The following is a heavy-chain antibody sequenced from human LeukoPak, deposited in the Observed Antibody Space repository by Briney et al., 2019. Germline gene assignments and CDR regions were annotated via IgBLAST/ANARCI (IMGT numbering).Heavy chain of an antibody. J-gene: IGHJ4*02. V-gene: IGHV3-49*04. Sequence: PGGSLRLSCTTSGFIFGDYGMSWVRQAPGKGLEWVGFIGSKPDDGTREYAASVRGRFTISRDDSKSIGYLQMNSLKIEDTAIYYCTRDGKTMTSAFDYWGQGTLVTVSS. D-gene: IGHD1/OR15-1a*01. CDR2: IGSKPDDGTR. CDR3: TRDGKTMTSAFDY. CDR1: GFIFGDYG.